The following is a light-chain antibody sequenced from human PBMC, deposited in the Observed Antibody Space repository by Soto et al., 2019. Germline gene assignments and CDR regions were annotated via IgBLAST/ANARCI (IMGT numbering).Light chain of an antibody. V-gene: IGKV3-11*01. CDR1: QSVSSK. CDR3: QQRSNWPPAWT. J-gene: IGKJ1*01. Sequence: EIVMTQSPATLSVSPGERATLSCRASQSVSSKLAWYQQKPGQAPRLLIYDASNRATGIPARFSGSGSGTDFTLTISSLEPEDFAVYYCQQRSNWPPAWTFGQGTKVDIK. CDR2: DAS.